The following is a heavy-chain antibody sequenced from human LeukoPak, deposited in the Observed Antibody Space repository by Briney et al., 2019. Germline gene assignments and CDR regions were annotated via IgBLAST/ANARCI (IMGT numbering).Heavy chain of an antibody. D-gene: IGHD2-8*01. CDR2: IYPGDFDT. CDR1: GYSFTSYW. J-gene: IGHJ4*02. V-gene: IGHV5-51*01. Sequence: GESLKISCKGSGYSFTSYWIGWVRRMPGKGLEWVGMIYPGDFDTRYSPSFEGQVTISADKSISTAYLQWSSLKASDTAMYYCSRLGYCTNGICYSLPYWGQGTLVTVSS. CDR3: SRLGYCTNGICYSLPY.